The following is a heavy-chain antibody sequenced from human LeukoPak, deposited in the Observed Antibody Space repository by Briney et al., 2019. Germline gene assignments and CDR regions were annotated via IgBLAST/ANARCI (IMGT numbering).Heavy chain of an antibody. CDR1: GYTFTSYG. CDR2: ISAYNGNT. J-gene: IGHJ4*02. D-gene: IGHD3-22*01. Sequence: ASVKVSCKASGYTFTSYGISWVRQAPGQGLEWMGWISAYNGNTNYAQKLQGRVTMTTDTSTSTAYMELRSLRSDDTAVYYCARTTVDYYDSSGCYSYWGQGTLVTVSS. CDR3: ARTTVDYYDSSGCYSY. V-gene: IGHV1-18*01.